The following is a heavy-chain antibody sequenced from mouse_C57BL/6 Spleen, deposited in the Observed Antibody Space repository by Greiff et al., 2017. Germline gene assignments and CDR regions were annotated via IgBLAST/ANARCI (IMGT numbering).Heavy chain of an antibody. V-gene: IGHV1-55*01. Sequence: QVQLQQPGAELVKPGASVKMSCKASGYTFTSYWITWVKQRPGQGLEWIGDIYPGSGSTNYNEKFKSKATLTVDTSSSTAYMQLSSLTSEDSAVYYCARVYGSSYDFDYWGQGTTLTVSS. J-gene: IGHJ2*01. CDR1: GYTFTSYW. D-gene: IGHD1-1*01. CDR3: ARVYGSSYDFDY. CDR2: IYPGSGST.